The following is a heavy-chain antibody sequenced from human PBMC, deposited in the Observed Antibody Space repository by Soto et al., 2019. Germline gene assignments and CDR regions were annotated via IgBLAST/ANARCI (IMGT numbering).Heavy chain of an antibody. Sequence: QVQLVQSGAEVKKPGASVKVSCTASGYTFTNYGISWVRQAPGQGREWMGWINVYNGNINYAQNFQGRATMTTDTSTSTAYMELRSLRSDDTAVYSCARKKDRYFGMDVWGQGTTVTVSS. CDR2: INVYNGNI. J-gene: IGHJ6*02. CDR3: ARKKDRYFGMDV. V-gene: IGHV1-18*04. D-gene: IGHD2-15*01. CDR1: GYTFTNYG.